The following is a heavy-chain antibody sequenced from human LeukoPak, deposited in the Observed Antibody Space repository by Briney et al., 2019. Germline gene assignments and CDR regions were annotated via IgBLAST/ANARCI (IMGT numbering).Heavy chain of an antibody. V-gene: IGHV3-7*01. J-gene: IGHJ6*03. CDR1: GFTFSSYW. Sequence: HPGGSLRLSCAASGFTFSSYWMSWVRQAPGKGLEWVANIKQDGSEKYYVDSVKGRFTISRDNAKNSLYLQMNSLRAEDTAVYYCARGDYGSGSIYYYYYMDVWGKGTTVTVSS. CDR2: IKQDGSEK. CDR3: ARGDYGSGSIYYYYYMDV. D-gene: IGHD3-10*01.